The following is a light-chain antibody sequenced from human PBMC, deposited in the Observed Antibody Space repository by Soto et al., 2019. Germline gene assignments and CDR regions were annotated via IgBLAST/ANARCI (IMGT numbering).Light chain of an antibody. CDR3: QQYGTSHHT. CDR2: GAS. J-gene: IGKJ2*01. Sequence: EIGLTQSPGTLSLSPGERATHTCRASQSVNSNHLAWYQQKPGQVPRPLIYGASIRAAGVPDRLSGSGSGTDFTLTISRLEPEDYAVYYCQQYGTSHHTFGQGTKLEIK. CDR1: QSVNSNH. V-gene: IGKV3-20*01.